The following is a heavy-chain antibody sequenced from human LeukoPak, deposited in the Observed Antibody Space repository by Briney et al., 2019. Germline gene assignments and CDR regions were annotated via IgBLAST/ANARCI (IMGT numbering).Heavy chain of an antibody. CDR3: ARDRRFLEWSRGYYYMDV. CDR2: INPNSGGT. D-gene: IGHD3-3*01. Sequence: GASVKVSCKASGYTFTGYYMHWVRQAPGQGLEWMGWINPNSGGTNYAQKFQGRVTMTRDTSISTACMELSRLRSDDTAVYYCARDRRFLEWSRGYYYMDVWGKGTTVTVSS. V-gene: IGHV1-2*02. J-gene: IGHJ6*03. CDR1: GYTFTGYY.